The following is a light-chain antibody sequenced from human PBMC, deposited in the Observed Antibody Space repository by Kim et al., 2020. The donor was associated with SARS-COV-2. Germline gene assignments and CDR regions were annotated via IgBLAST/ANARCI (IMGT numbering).Light chain of an antibody. Sequence: SPREMATLSYRARQSFSSGYLALYQQKPGQAPRIVIYGASSSAAGFPDRFSGSGSWTDFTLTISGLEPGDFSVYYCQQYVKTPITFGQGTRLEIK. CDR2: GAS. V-gene: IGKV3-20*01. CDR1: QSFSSGY. CDR3: QQYVKTPIT. J-gene: IGKJ5*01.